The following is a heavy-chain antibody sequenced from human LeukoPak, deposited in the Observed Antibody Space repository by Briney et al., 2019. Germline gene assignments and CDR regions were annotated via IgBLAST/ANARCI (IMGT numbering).Heavy chain of an antibody. D-gene: IGHD3-10*01. V-gene: IGHV3-30*18. CDR2: LSYDGSTK. J-gene: IGHJ6*02. Sequence: GGSLRLSCAASGFTFSSYWMSWVRQAPGKGLDWVAVLSYDGSTKNYADSVKGRFTISRDNSKNTLYLQMNSLRVEDTAVYYCAKDQSMVRGVMNYGMDVWGQGTTVTVSS. CDR3: AKDQSMVRGVMNYGMDV. CDR1: GFTFSSYW.